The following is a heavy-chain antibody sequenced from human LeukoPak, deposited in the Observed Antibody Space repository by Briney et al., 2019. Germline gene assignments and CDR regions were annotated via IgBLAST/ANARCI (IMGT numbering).Heavy chain of an antibody. CDR1: GFTFSNYW. CDR2: IKEDGSEK. D-gene: IGHD3-22*01. Sequence: GGSLRLSCAASGFTFSNYWMSWVRQAPGKGLEWVANIKEDGSEKYYVVSVKGRFTISRDNAKNSLSLQVNSLSAEDTAVYYCARSRSGYYEDYWGQGTLVTVSS. J-gene: IGHJ4*02. V-gene: IGHV3-7*01. CDR3: ARSRSGYYEDY.